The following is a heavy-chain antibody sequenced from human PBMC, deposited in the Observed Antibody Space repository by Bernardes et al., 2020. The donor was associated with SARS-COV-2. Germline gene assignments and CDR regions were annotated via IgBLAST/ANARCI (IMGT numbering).Heavy chain of an antibody. J-gene: IGHJ6*02. CDR3: ASDLKMRVWFGESHGMDV. CDR1: GYTFTSYG. CDR2: ISAYNGNT. Sequence: ASVKVSCKASGYTFTSYGISWVRQAPGQGLEWMGWISAYNGNTNYAQKLQGRVTMTTDTSTSTAYMELRSLRSDDTAVYYCASDLKMRVWFGESHGMDVWGQGTTVTVSS. D-gene: IGHD3-10*01. V-gene: IGHV1-18*01.